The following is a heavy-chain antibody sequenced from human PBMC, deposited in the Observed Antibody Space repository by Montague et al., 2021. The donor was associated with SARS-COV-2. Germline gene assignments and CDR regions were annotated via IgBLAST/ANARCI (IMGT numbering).Heavy chain of an antibody. J-gene: IGHJ4*02. CDR3: ARDPRYSLSWSFDY. CDR2: SCYLSKRYY. V-gene: IGHV6-1*01. CDR1: GDSDSVDTLA. D-gene: IGHD6-13*01. Sequence: CAISGDSDSVDTLARKWVKHSPSLGFHLLGGSCYLSKRYYDYAVSVKSRMTISPDTSKNQFSLQLSSVTPEDRAVYYCARDPRYSLSWSFDYWGQGTLITVSS.